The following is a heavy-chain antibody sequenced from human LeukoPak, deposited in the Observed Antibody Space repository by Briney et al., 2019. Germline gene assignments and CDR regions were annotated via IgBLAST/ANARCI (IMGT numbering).Heavy chain of an antibody. CDR3: AKNFRTLASRRTSPFDS. V-gene: IGHV1-18*01. Sequence: ASVKVSCKASGYTFTSYAINWVQQAPGQGLEWMGWVGPYHGNTTYAQKFQGRLAMTTDKSTTTAYMELRSLTSDDTALYYCAKNFRTLASRRTSPFDSWGQGTLVIVSS. CDR1: GYTFTSYA. J-gene: IGHJ4*02. CDR2: VGPYHGNT. D-gene: IGHD6-6*01.